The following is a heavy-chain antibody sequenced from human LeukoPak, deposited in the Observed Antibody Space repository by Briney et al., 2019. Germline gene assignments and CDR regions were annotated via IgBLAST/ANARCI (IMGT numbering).Heavy chain of an antibody. J-gene: IGHJ4*02. CDR1: GYTFSSYH. Sequence: ASVKVSCKASGYTFSSYHVSWVRQAPGQGLEWMGWINTYDGNTNYAQNFQGRAAMTTDTSTSTAYMELRSLRSDDTAVYYCARDFATWYFDYWGQGTLVTVSS. V-gene: IGHV1-18*01. CDR3: ARDFATWYFDY. CDR2: INTYDGNT. D-gene: IGHD2-15*01.